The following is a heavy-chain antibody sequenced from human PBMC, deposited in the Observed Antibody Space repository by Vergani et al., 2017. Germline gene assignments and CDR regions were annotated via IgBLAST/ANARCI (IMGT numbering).Heavy chain of an antibody. V-gene: IGHV1-46*01. CDR3: ATGYCSSTSCYSRFYYYYMDV. CDR1: GYTFTSYY. CDR2: INPSGGST. D-gene: IGHD2-2*01. J-gene: IGHJ6*03. Sequence: QVQLVQSGAEVKKPGASVKVSCKASGYTFTSYYMHWVRQAPGQGLEWMGIINPSGGSTSYAQKFQGRVTMTEDTSTDTAYMELSSLRSEDTAVYYCATGYCSSTSCYSRFYYYYMDVWGKGTTVTVSS.